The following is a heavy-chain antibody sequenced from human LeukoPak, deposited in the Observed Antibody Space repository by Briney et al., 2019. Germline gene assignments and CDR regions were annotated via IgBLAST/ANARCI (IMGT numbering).Heavy chain of an antibody. CDR1: GFTVSSNY. CDR2: LYSAGNT. Sequence: GGSLRLSCAASGFTVSSNYMNWVRQAPGKGLEWVSVLYSAGNTFYADSVKGRFTISRDNSKNTLYLQLNSLRPEDTAVYYCARAREYLAIDYWGQGTLVTVSS. J-gene: IGHJ4*02. V-gene: IGHV3-66*02. CDR3: ARAREYLAIDY. D-gene: IGHD2/OR15-2a*01.